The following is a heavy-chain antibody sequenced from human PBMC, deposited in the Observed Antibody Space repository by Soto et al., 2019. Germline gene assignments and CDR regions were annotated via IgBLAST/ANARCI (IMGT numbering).Heavy chain of an antibody. J-gene: IGHJ4*02. V-gene: IGHV1-18*01. CDR2: ISAFNGDK. CDR1: GYIFTMYG. D-gene: IGHD2-2*01. Sequence: QVQLVQSGAEVKKPGAAVKVSCLASGYIFTMYGISWVRQAPGQGPEWMGWISAFNGDKNYAQTLQGRVTMTRDTSTNTAYMELRSLTSDDTAVYYCARDLGDEYCRSPCCDGNLDNWGQGTLVTVSS. CDR3: ARDLGDEYCRSPCCDGNLDN.